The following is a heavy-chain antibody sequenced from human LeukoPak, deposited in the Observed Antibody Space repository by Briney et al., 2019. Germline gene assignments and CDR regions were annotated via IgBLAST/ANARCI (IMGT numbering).Heavy chain of an antibody. D-gene: IGHD3-9*01. CDR1: GFTFSTYA. J-gene: IGHJ4*02. CDR2: ISSNGGNT. V-gene: IGHV3-64*01. CDR3: ARVTLTGYYYDS. Sequence: AGGSLRLSCAASGFTFSTYAMHWVRQAPGKGLEFVSGISSNGGNTYYANSLKGRFTISRDNSKNTLYLQMGSLRPEDMAVYHCARVTLTGYYYDSWGQGTLVTVSS.